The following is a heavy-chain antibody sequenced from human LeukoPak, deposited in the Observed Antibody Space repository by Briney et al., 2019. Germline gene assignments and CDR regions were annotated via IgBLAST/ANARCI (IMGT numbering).Heavy chain of an antibody. V-gene: IGHV3-23*01. CDR2: ISGSGGST. CDR1: GFTFGSYA. J-gene: IGHJ4*02. CDR3: AKGGGWLYYFDY. D-gene: IGHD6-19*01. Sequence: GGSLRLSCAASGFTFGSYAMSWVRQAPGKGLEWVSAISGSGGSTYYADSVKGRFTISRDDSKNTVFLQMNSLRAEDTAIYYCAKGGGWLYYFDYWGQGTLVTVSS.